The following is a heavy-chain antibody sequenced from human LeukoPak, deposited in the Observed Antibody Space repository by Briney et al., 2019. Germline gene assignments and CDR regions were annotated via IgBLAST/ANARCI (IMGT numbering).Heavy chain of an antibody. CDR1: GFTFHHYS. V-gene: IGHV3-43*01. CDR2: ISWDGGII. CDR3: AKDSNTGGYSFGS. D-gene: IGHD5-12*01. J-gene: IGHJ4*02. Sequence: GGSLRLSCAASGFTFHHYSMHWVRQPPGKGLEWVSLISWDGGIIYYADSVRGRFTISRDNGKNSLSLEMNSLRTEDTALYYCAKDSNTGGYSFGSWGQGTLVTVSS.